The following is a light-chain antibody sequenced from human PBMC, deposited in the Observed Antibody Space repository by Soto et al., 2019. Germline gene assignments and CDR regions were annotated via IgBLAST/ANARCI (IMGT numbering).Light chain of an antibody. J-gene: IGLJ3*02. CDR3: QSYDSSLHGWV. CDR1: SSNIGAGYD. CDR2: GNS. V-gene: IGLV1-40*01. Sequence: QSVLTQPPSVSGAPGQRVTISCTGSSSNIGAGYDVHWYQQLPGTAPKLLIYGNSNRPSGVPDRFSGSKSGSSASLAITGLHTEDEADYYCQSYDSSLHGWVFGGGTNVTVL.